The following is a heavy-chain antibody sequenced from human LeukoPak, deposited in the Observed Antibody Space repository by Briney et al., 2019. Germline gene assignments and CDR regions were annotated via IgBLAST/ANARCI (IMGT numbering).Heavy chain of an antibody. CDR1: GGSSSSNY. CDR3: ARSIAAQDFDY. D-gene: IGHD6-6*01. V-gene: IGHV4-59*01. CDR2: IYYSGST. Sequence: SETLSLTCTVSGGSSSSNYWSWIRQPPGKGLEWIGYIYYSGSTNYNPSLKSRVTISVDTSKNQFSLKLSSVTAADTAVYYCARSIAAQDFDYWGQGTLVTVSS. J-gene: IGHJ4*02.